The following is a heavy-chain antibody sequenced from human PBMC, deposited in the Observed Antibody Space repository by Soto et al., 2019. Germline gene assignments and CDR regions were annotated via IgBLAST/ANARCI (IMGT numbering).Heavy chain of an antibody. CDR3: ARVAYSSLLIYYMDV. CDR1: GFTFSSYW. V-gene: IGHV3-7*01. CDR2: IKQDGSEK. D-gene: IGHD6-13*01. Sequence: GGSLRLSCAASGFTFSSYWMSWVRQAPGKGLEWVANIKQDGSEKYYVDSVKGRFTISRDNAKNSLYLQMNSLRAEDTAVYYCARVAYSSLLIYYMDVWGKGTTVTVSS. J-gene: IGHJ6*03.